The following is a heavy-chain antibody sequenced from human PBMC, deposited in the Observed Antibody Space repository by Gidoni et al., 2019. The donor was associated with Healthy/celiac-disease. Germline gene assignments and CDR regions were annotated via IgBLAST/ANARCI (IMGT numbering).Heavy chain of an antibody. J-gene: IGHJ4*02. V-gene: IGHV1-2*07. Sequence: QVQLVQSGPEVKKPGASVKVSCKASGYTFTGYYMHWVRQAPGQGLEWMGWINPNSGGTNYAHKLQGRVTMTRDTSISTAYMELSRLRSDDTAVYYCARESRVVPAAIGYWGQGTLVTVSS. CDR2: INPNSGGT. D-gene: IGHD2-2*01. CDR1: GYTFTGYY. CDR3: ARESRVVPAAIGY.